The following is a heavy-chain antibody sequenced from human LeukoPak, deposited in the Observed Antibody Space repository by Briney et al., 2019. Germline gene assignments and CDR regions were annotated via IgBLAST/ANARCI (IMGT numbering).Heavy chain of an antibody. CDR3: ARDQQALGVRYSYYYYMDV. Sequence: GGSLRLSCAASGFTFSSYSMNWVRQAPGKGLEWVSSISSSSSYIYYADSVKGRFTISRDNAKNSLYLQMNSLRAEDTAVYYCARDQQALGVRYSYYYYMDVWGKGTTVTVSS. CDR2: ISSSSSYI. CDR1: GFTFSSYS. J-gene: IGHJ6*03. D-gene: IGHD3-10*01. V-gene: IGHV3-21*01.